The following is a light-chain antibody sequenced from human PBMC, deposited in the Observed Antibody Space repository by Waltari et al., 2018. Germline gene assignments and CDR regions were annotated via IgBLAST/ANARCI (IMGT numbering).Light chain of an antibody. Sequence: QSALTQPASVSGSPGQSITISCTGTSSDVGNYKRVSWYQQHPGKAPKLMIYAVSKRPAGVSYRFSGSKSGDMASLTISGLQPEDEAEYCCSSYAGSSKGVFGGGTKVTVL. CDR3: SSYAGSSKGV. CDR2: AVS. J-gene: IGLJ2*01. CDR1: SSDVGNYKR. V-gene: IGLV2-23*02.